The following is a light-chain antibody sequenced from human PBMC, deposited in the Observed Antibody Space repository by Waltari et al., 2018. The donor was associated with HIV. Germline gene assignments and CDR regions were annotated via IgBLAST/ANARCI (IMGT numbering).Light chain of an antibody. V-gene: IGLV1-47*01. CDR3: ASWDDSLTRWV. CDR1: SSNIGTNY. Sequence: QSVLTQPPSASGTPGQWVTISCSGGSSNIGTNYVYWYQQLPGTAPKLLIYKNNARPSGVPGRFAGAKSGTSASLAISGLRSEDEADYYCASWDDSLTRWVFGGGTKLTVL. CDR2: KNN. J-gene: IGLJ3*02.